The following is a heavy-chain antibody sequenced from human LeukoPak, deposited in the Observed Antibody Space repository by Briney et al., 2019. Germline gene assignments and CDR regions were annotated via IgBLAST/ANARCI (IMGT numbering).Heavy chain of an antibody. CDR3: ARRSQTAYSSGWYSTEYYFDY. D-gene: IGHD6-19*01. V-gene: IGHV4-59*06. Sequence: SETLSLTCAVSGGSISSYYWSWIRQHPGKGLEWIGYIYYSGSTYYNPSLKSRVTISVDTSKNQFSLKLSSVTAADTAVYYCARRSQTAYSSGWYSTEYYFDYWGQGTLVTVSS. J-gene: IGHJ4*02. CDR1: GGSISSYY. CDR2: IYYSGST.